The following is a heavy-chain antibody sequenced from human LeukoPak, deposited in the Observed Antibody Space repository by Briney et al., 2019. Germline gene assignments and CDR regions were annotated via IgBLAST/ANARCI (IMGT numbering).Heavy chain of an antibody. CDR2: ISGSGGYK. Sequence: PGGSLRLSCAASGFTFSTYNMNWVRQAPGKGLEWVSAISGSGGYKYYADSVKGRFTISRDNAKNSLYLQMNSLRAEDTAVYYCARDKMSGSYYYYYMDVWGKGTTVTVSS. CDR1: GFTFSTYN. CDR3: ARDKMSGSYYYYYMDV. V-gene: IGHV3-21*01. J-gene: IGHJ6*03. D-gene: IGHD1-26*01.